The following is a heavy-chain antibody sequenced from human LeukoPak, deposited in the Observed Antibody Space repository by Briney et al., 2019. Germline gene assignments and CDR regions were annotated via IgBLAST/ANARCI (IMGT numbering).Heavy chain of an antibody. CDR2: ISYDGSNK. CDR3: AKYSSSSNDYDGMDV. Sequence: GGSLRLSCAASGFTFSSYGMHWVRQAPGKGLEWVAVISYDGSNKYYADSVKGRFTISRDNSKNTLYLQMNSLRAEDTAVYYCAKYSSSSNDYDGMDVSGPGTTVTVSS. V-gene: IGHV3-30*18. CDR1: GFTFSSYG. J-gene: IGHJ6*02. D-gene: IGHD6-6*01.